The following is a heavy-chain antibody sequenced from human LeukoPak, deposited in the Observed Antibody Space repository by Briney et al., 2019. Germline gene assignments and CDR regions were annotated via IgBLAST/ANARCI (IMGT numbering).Heavy chain of an antibody. V-gene: IGHV3-21*01. CDR3: ARTKSSRLAGDAFDI. J-gene: IGHJ3*02. Sequence: PGGSLRLSSAASGFTFSSYSMNWVRQAPGKGLEWVSSISSSSSYIYYADSVKGRFTISRDNAKNSLYLQMNSLRAEDTAVYYCARTKSSRLAGDAFDIWGQGTMVTISS. CDR2: ISSSSSYI. D-gene: IGHD2-15*01. CDR1: GFTFSSYS.